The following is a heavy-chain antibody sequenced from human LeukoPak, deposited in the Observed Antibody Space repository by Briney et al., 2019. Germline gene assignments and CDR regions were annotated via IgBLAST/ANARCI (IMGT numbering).Heavy chain of an antibody. J-gene: IGHJ6*02. D-gene: IGHD6-13*01. CDR1: GGSFSGYY. CDR3: ARIAAAGNSSTYYYYGMDV. Sequence: SETLSLTCAVYGGSFSGYYWSWIRQPPGKGLEWIGEINHSGSTNYNPSLKSRVTISVDTSKNQFSLKLSSVTAADTAVYYCARIAAAGNSSTYYYYGMDVWGQGTRSPSP. CDR2: INHSGST. V-gene: IGHV4-34*01.